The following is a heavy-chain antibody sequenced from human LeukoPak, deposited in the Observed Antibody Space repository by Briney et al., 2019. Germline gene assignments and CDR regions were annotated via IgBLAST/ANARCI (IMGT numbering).Heavy chain of an antibody. CDR3: ARGWYNGSYRFDY. CDR1: GGSISSGGYY. CDR2: IYYSGST. Sequence: PSETLSLTCTVSGGSISSGGYYWSWIRQPPGKGLEWIAYIYYSGSTNYNPSLKSRVTISVDTSKNQFSLKLSSVTAADTAVYCARGWYNGSYRFDYWGQGTLVTVSS. D-gene: IGHD1-26*01. V-gene: IGHV4-61*08. J-gene: IGHJ4*02.